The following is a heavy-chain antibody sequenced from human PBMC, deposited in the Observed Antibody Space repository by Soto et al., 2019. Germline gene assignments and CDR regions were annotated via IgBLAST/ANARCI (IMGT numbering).Heavy chain of an antibody. J-gene: IGHJ4*02. CDR2: IIPIFGTA. D-gene: IGHD2-21*01. CDR1: GVTFSSYA. V-gene: IGHV1-69*13. CDR3: ARIVGVPQRYYFDY. Sequence: GASVRVSCKASGVTFSSYAISWVRQAPGQGLEWMGGIIPIFGTANYAQKFQGRVTITADESTSTAYMELSSLRSEDTAVYYCARIVGVPQRYYFDYWGQGTLVPVSS.